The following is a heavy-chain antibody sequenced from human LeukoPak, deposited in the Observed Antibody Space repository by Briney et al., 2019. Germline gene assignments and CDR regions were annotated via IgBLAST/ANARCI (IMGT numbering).Heavy chain of an antibody. V-gene: IGHV3-30*02. CDR3: ARDHIVVVTATQPYFDY. Sequence: GGSLRLSCAASGFTFSSYGMHWVRQAPGKGLEWVAFIRYDGSNKYYADSVKGRFTISRDNSKNTLYLQMNSLRAEDTAVYYCARDHIVVVTATQPYFDYWGQGTLVTVSS. J-gene: IGHJ4*02. CDR2: IRYDGSNK. D-gene: IGHD2-21*02. CDR1: GFTFSSYG.